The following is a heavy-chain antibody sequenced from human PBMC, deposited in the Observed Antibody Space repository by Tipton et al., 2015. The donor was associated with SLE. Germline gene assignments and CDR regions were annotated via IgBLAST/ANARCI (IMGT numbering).Heavy chain of an antibody. D-gene: IGHD1-1*01. CDR1: GFTFSDYY. CDR2: ISSSSSYT. J-gene: IGHJ3*02. Sequence: SLRLSCAASGFTFSDYYMSWIRQAPGKGLEWVSYISSSSSYTNYADSVKGRFTISRDNAKNSLYLQMNNLRAEDTAVYYCARDWGTTGTADAFDIWGQGTMVTVSS. V-gene: IGHV3-11*06. CDR3: ARDWGTTGTADAFDI.